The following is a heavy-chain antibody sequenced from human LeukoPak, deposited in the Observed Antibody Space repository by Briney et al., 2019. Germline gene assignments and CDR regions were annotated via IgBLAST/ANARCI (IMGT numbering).Heavy chain of an antibody. J-gene: IGHJ4*02. D-gene: IGHD1-26*01. CDR1: GFTFSSYA. V-gene: IGHV3-23*01. CDR2: VTGSGGGT. Sequence: GGSLRLSCTASGFTFSSYAMSWVRQAPGKGLEWVSAVTGSGGGTYYADSVKGRFTISRDNSNNTLYLQMNSLRAEDTAVYYCAKDGMVGVPEVLRSFDSWGQGTLVTVSS. CDR3: AKDGMVGVPEVLRSFDS.